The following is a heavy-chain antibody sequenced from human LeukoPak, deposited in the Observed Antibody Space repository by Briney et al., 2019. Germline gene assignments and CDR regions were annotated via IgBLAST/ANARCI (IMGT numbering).Heavy chain of an antibody. D-gene: IGHD6-13*01. Sequence: GGSLRLACAVSGFTFSSYGMHWVRQAPGKGLEWVAVISYDGSNKSYADSVMGRFTISRDNSKNTLYLQMNSLRAEDTAVYYCAKMSSNIAAGGRDYWGQGTLVTVSS. V-gene: IGHV3-30*18. CDR1: GFTFSSYG. J-gene: IGHJ4*02. CDR3: AKMSSNIAAGGRDY. CDR2: ISYDGSNK.